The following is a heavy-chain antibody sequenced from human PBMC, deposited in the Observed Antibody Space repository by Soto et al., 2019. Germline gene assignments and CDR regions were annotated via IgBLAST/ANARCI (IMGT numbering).Heavy chain of an antibody. Sequence: EVQLLDSGGDLVHPGGSLRLSCTATTFTFSDYAVNWFRQAPGKGLEWVSGINGGGDTTYYADSVKGRFTTSRHNSNYTVYLQMNSLRADDTAVYYCALGSGSYRYYYDSWGQGTLVTVSS. J-gene: IGHJ4*02. CDR2: INGGGDTT. CDR1: TFTFSDYA. CDR3: ALGSGSYRYYYDS. D-gene: IGHD3-16*02. V-gene: IGHV3-23*01.